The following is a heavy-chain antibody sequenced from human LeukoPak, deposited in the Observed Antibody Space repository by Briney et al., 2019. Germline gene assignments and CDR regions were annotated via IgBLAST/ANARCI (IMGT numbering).Heavy chain of an antibody. Sequence: GGSLRLSCAASGFTFSSYEMNWVRQAPGKGLEWVSYIGSSGSTIYYADSVKGRFTISRDNSKNTLYLQMNSLRAEDTAVYYCAHEDIVATISLGYWGQGTLVTVSS. V-gene: IGHV3-48*03. CDR3: AHEDIVATISLGY. CDR2: IGSSGSTI. D-gene: IGHD5-12*01. CDR1: GFTFSSYE. J-gene: IGHJ4*02.